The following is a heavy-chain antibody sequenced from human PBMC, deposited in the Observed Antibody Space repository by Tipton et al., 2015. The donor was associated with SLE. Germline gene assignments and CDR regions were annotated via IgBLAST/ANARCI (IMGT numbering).Heavy chain of an antibody. Sequence: PGLVKPSQTLSLTCAISGDSVSSNSAAWNWIRQSPSRGLEWLGRTYYRSKWYNDYAVSVKSRITINPDTSKNQFSLQLNSVTPEDTAVYYCARAEGASTSLVKDAFDIWGQGTMVTVSS. D-gene: IGHD2-2*01. CDR2: TYYRSKWYN. CDR3: ARAEGASTSLVKDAFDI. J-gene: IGHJ3*02. V-gene: IGHV6-1*01. CDR1: GDSVSSNSAA.